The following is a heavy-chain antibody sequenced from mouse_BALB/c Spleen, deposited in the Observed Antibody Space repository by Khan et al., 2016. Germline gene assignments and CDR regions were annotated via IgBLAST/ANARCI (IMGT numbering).Heavy chain of an antibody. D-gene: IGHD2-14*01. CDR2: IDPANGNN. CDR3: ARGYCPWFAY. V-gene: IGHV14-3*02. Sequence: VQLQQPGAELVKPGASVKLSCTASGFNIKDTYMHWVNQRPEQGLEWIGRIDPANGNNKYDPKFQGKATIKADQSSNTAYLQLSSLTSEDTAVYYCARGYCPWFAYWGQGTLVPFSA. J-gene: IGHJ3*01. CDR1: GFNIKDTY.